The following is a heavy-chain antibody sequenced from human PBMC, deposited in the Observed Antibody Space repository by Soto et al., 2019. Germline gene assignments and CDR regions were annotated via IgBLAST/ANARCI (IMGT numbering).Heavy chain of an antibody. CDR2: ISSSGGST. J-gene: IGHJ6*03. CDR3: ARSPRYALAYYMDV. D-gene: IGHD2-2*01. V-gene: IGHV3-23*01. Sequence: GGSLRLSCAASGFTFSSYAMSWVRQVPGKGLEWVSIISSSGGSTYHADPVKGRFTISRDNSKDTLYLQMNSLRADDTAVYYCARSPRYALAYYMDVWGKGTTVTVSS. CDR1: GFTFSSYA.